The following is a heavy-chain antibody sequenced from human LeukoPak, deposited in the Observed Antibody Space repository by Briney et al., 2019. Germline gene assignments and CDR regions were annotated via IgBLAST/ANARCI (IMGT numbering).Heavy chain of an antibody. D-gene: IGHD3-10*01. J-gene: IGHJ4*02. Sequence: SGGSLRLSCAASGFTFNFYAMSWVRQAPGKGLEWVSRISASGGSIYYSDSVKGRFTISRDNSKNTLFLQMNSLTAEDTALYYCATPHTGPGGGTNYPPHYWGQGTLVTVSS. CDR2: ISASGGSI. V-gene: IGHV3-23*01. CDR3: ATPHTGPGGGTNYPPHY. CDR1: GFTFNFYA.